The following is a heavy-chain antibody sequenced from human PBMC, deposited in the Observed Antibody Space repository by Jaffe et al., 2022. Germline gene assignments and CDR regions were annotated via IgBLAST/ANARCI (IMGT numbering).Heavy chain of an antibody. Sequence: EVQLVQSGVEVKKPGESLKIACQGSGYNFNNYWIAWVRQMTGKGLEWMGIIYPGDSDTRYSPSFQGQVTISADKAINTAYVQWSSLKASDTAIYYCARQRTHSAHRLGSFDLWGQGTMVTVSS. D-gene: IGHD3-10*01. CDR2: IYPGDSDT. V-gene: IGHV5-51*03. CDR3: ARQRTHSAHRLGSFDL. J-gene: IGHJ3*01. CDR1: GYNFNNYW.